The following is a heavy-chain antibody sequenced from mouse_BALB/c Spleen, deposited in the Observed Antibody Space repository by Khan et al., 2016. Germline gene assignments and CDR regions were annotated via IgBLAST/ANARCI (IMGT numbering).Heavy chain of an antibody. Sequence: QIQLVQSGPELKKPGETVKISCKASGYTFTNYGMNWVKQAPGKGLKWMGWINTYTGEPTYADDFKGRFAFSLETSASTAYLQINNLKNEDTAIYFCARDFVSSYGWFAYCGQVPLVTVSP. CDR1: GYTFTNYG. CDR3: ARDFVSSYGWFAY. CDR2: INTYTGEP. D-gene: IGHD1-1*01. J-gene: IGHJ3*01. V-gene: IGHV9-3-1*01.